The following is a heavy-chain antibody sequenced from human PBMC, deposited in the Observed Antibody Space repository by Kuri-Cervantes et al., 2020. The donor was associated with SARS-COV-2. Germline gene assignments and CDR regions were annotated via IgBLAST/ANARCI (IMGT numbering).Heavy chain of an antibody. CDR2: IKQDGSEK. Sequence: GESLKISCAASGFTFDDYGMSWVRQAPGKGLEWVANIKQDGSEKYYVDSVKGQFTISRDNAKNSLYLQMNSLRAEDTAVYYCASLDHGLGSYYHTFPHDYWGLGTQVTVSS. J-gene: IGHJ4*02. CDR3: ASLDHGLGSYYHTFPHDY. V-gene: IGHV3-7*01. CDR1: GFTFDDYG. D-gene: IGHD3-10*01.